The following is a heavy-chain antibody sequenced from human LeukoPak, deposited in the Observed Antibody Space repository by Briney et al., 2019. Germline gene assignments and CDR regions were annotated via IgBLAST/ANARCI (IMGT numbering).Heavy chain of an antibody. Sequence: SQTLSLTCTVSGGSISSGGYYWSWIRQPPGKGLEWIGYIYHSGSTYYNPSLKSRVTISVDRSKNQFSLKLSSVTAADTAVYYCARVSLVRGAPDYYFDYWGQGTLVTVSS. CDR1: GGSISSGGYY. V-gene: IGHV4-30-2*01. CDR3: ARVSLVRGAPDYYFDY. J-gene: IGHJ4*02. CDR2: IYHSGST. D-gene: IGHD3-10*01.